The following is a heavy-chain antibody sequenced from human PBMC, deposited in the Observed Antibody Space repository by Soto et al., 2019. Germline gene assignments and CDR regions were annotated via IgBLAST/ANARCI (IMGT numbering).Heavy chain of an antibody. J-gene: IGHJ4*02. CDR3: VRGGLFGAGSSPTEY. V-gene: IGHV4-4*02. Sequence: SETLSLTCALSGGSVSSKHWWTWVRQTPGKGLEWIGEIFHRGETNYNAFLKSRVTISIDKSRNQVSLTLTSVTAADTAVYYCVRGGLFGAGSSPTEYWGQGILVTVSS. D-gene: IGHD3-10*01. CDR1: GGSVSSKHW. CDR2: IFHRGET.